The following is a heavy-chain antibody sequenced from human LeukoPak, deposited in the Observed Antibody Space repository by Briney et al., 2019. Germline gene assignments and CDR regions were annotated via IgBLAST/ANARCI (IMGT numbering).Heavy chain of an antibody. CDR1: GFTFGDYA. V-gene: IGHV3-49*03. Sequence: GGSLRLSCTASGFTFGDYAMSWFRQAPGKGLEWVGFIRSKAYGGTTEYAASVKGRFAISRDDSKSIAYLQMNSLKTEDTAVYYCTRDPYYYDSSGYSYWGQGTLVTVSS. CDR3: TRDPYYYDSSGYSY. J-gene: IGHJ4*02. D-gene: IGHD3-22*01. CDR2: IRSKAYGGTT.